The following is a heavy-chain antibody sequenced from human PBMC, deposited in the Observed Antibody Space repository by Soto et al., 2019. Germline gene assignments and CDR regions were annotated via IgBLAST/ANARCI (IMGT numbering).Heavy chain of an antibody. CDR2: SYYTGSS. Sequence: PSETLSLTCTVSGGSISSGGYYWSWIRQHPGKGLEWVGYSYYTGSSYYNPSLKSRVTISVDASKNHLSLRLASVTAADTAVYYCARDLRGYSRYDYLDYWGQGIPVTVSS. J-gene: IGHJ4*02. CDR3: ARDLRGYSRYDYLDY. CDR1: GGSISSGGYY. V-gene: IGHV4-31*03. D-gene: IGHD5-12*01.